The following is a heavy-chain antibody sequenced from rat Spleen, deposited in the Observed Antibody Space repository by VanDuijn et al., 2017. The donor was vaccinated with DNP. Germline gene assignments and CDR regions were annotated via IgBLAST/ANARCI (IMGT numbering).Heavy chain of an antibody. D-gene: IGHD1-6*01. J-gene: IGHJ2*01. Sequence: EVQLVESGGGLVQPGGSLKLSCATSGFTFSGNYMAWVRQAPTKGLEWVASISYDGGSTYYRDSVKGRFTISRDNAKSSLYLQMDSLRSEDTATYYCASSEGYGLSYWGQGVMVTVSS. CDR2: ISYDGGST. CDR1: GFTFSGNY. V-gene: IGHV5-20*01. CDR3: ASSEGYGLSY.